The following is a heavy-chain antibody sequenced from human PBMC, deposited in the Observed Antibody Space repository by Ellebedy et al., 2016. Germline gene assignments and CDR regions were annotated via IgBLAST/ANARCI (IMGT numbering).Heavy chain of an antibody. CDR2: ISGFRTNAT. Sequence: GGSLRLXXAASGITLSSFWVNWVRQAPGKGLEWISYISGFRTNATYYADSVKGRFTISRDNAKNSVYLQMNSLRVDDTAIYYCAKDLPNWANDYWGQGALVTVSS. J-gene: IGHJ4*02. CDR3: AKDLPNWANDY. CDR1: GITLSSFW. D-gene: IGHD7-27*01. V-gene: IGHV3-48*04.